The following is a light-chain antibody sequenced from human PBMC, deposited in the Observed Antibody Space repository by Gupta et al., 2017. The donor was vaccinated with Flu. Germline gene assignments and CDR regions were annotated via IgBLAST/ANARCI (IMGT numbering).Light chain of an antibody. V-gene: IGLV3-25*03. J-gene: IGLJ1*01. Sequence: GQTARITCSGDALPNQYVYWFQQKPDQAPALLIYKDTERPSGIPERFSASGSGTTVTLTISGVQAEDEADYYCQSADSTSTYYVFGAGTKVTVL. CDR3: QSADSTSTYYV. CDR2: KDT. CDR1: ALPNQY.